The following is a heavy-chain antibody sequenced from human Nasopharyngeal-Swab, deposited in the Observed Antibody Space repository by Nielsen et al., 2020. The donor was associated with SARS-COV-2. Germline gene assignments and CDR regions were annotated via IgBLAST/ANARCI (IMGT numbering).Heavy chain of an antibody. CDR2: ISGRGGST. Sequence: GGSLRLSCAASGFTFSSYAMSWVRQAPGKGLEWVSAISGRGGSTYYADSVKGRFTISRDNSKNTLYLQMNSLRAEDTAVYYCAKGASSGWYGGYYMDVWGKGTTVTVSS. CDR3: AKGASSGWYGGYYMDV. J-gene: IGHJ6*03. V-gene: IGHV3-23*01. D-gene: IGHD6-19*01. CDR1: GFTFSSYA.